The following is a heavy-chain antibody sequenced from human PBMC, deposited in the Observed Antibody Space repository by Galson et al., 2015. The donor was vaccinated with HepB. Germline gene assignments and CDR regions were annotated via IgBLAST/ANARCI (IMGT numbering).Heavy chain of an antibody. V-gene: IGHV1-18*04. CDR1: GYTFTSYG. J-gene: IGHJ3*02. CDR2: ISAYNGNT. Sequence: SVKVSCKASGYTFTSYGISWVRQAPGQGLEWMGWISAYNGNTNYAQKLQGRVTMTTDTSTSTAYMELRSLRSDDTAVYYCARDRPERIITMIVVENYFINAFDIWGQGTMVTVSS. D-gene: IGHD3-22*01. CDR3: ARDRPERIITMIVVENYFINAFDI.